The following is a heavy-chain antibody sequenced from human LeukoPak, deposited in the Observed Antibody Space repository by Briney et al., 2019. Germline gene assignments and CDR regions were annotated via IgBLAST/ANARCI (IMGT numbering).Heavy chain of an antibody. CDR1: GYKFTDYW. Sequence: ASVKVSCKASGYKFTDYWIQWVRQAPGQGLEWMGWINTNTGGTVYAQKFQGRVTMTRDTSLTTSYMDLSRLTSDDTAVYYCARGGSFHEFDIWGQGTMVIVSS. CDR3: ARGGSFHEFDI. V-gene: IGHV1-2*02. J-gene: IGHJ3*02. D-gene: IGHD3-10*01. CDR2: INTNTGGT.